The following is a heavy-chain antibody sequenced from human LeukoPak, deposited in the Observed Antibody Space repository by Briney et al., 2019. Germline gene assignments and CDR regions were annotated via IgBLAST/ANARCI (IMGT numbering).Heavy chain of an antibody. CDR2: ISYDGSNK. Sequence: GSLRLSCAASGLTFSDYGMFWVRLAPGKGLEWVALISYDGSNKEYADSVKGRFTISRDNSKNILYLQMNSLRAEDTAVYYCARVHDSRGSGMDVWGQGTTVTVSS. CDR1: GLTFSDYG. D-gene: IGHD3-22*01. V-gene: IGHV3-30-3*01. CDR3: ARVHDSRGSGMDV. J-gene: IGHJ6*02.